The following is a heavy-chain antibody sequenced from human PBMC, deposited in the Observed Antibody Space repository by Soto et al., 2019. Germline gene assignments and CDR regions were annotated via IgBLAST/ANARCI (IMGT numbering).Heavy chain of an antibody. CDR3: ARGPGSGSYGPNWFDP. V-gene: IGHV1-46*01. J-gene: IGHJ5*02. CDR1: GYTFTSYY. CDR2: INPSGGST. Sequence: QVQLVQSGAEVKKPGASVKVSCKASGYTFTSYYMHWVRQAPGQGLVWMGIINPSGGSTSYAQKFQGRVTMTRDTSTSTVYMELRSLRSEDTAVYYCARGPGSGSYGPNWFDPWGQGTLVTVSS. D-gene: IGHD3-10*01.